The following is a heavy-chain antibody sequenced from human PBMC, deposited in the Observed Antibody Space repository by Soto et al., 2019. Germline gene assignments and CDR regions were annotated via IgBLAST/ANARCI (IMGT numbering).Heavy chain of an antibody. CDR2: IRDKAMSYTT. Sequence: GGSLRLSCAAAGFTFSDHYMDWVRQAPGKGLEWVGRIRDKAMSYTTLYAASVKGRFTISRDDSKNSLYLQMSSLKTEDTALYYCARSYSRGNNYYLDVWGTGTTVTVSS. CDR3: ARSYSRGNNYYLDV. V-gene: IGHV3-72*01. CDR1: GFTFSDHY. D-gene: IGHD6-19*01. J-gene: IGHJ6*03.